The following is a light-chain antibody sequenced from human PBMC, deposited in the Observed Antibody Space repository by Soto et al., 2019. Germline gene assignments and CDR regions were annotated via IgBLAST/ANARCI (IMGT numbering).Light chain of an antibody. CDR1: RSNIGTGYD. CDR2: GNN. V-gene: IGLV1-40*01. CDR3: QSYDSSLSNVV. J-gene: IGLJ2*01. Sequence: QPVLTQPPSVSGAPGQRVTISCTGSRSNIGTGYDVNWYQQLPGTAPKLLIYGNNQGPSGVPDRFSGSKSGTSASLAITGLQAEDEADYYCQSYDSSLSNVVFGGGTKLTVL.